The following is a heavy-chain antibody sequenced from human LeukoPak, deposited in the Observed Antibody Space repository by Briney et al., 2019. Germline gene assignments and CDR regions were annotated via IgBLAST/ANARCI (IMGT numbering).Heavy chain of an antibody. D-gene: IGHD4-17*01. CDR3: TRESTVTPDYYYYYGMDV. V-gene: IGHV3-49*03. J-gene: IGHJ6*02. CDR1: GFTFGDYA. Sequence: GRSLRLSCTASGFTFGDYAMSWFRQAPGKGLEWVGFIRSKPYSGTTEYAASVKGRFTISRDDSKSIAYLQMNSLKTEDTAVYYCTRESTVTPDYYYYYGMDVWGQGTTVTVSS. CDR2: IRSKPYSGTT.